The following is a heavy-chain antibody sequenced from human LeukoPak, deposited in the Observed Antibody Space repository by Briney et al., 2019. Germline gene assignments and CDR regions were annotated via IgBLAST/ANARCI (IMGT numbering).Heavy chain of an antibody. CDR2: MYSDWSST. CDR3: ARGEYCSGRSCYSAAFDI. J-gene: IGHJ3*02. V-gene: IGHV3-74*01. Sequence: GGSLRLSCAASGVTFSSYWMHWVRQAPPQGLVWVSRMYSDWSSTNYADCVKGQFTITRRVAKNTLYLKINSLRAEDTAVYDCARGEYCSGRSCYSAAFDIWGQGTMVTVSS. D-gene: IGHD2-15*01. CDR1: GVTFSSYW.